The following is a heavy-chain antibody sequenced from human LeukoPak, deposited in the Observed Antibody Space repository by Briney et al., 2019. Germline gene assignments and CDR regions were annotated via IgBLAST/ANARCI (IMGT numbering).Heavy chain of an antibody. CDR1: GFTFSGYA. Sequence: GGSLRLSCAASGFTFSGYAMSWVRQAPGKGLEWVSAISGSGGSTYYADSVKGRFPISREHPKNTLSLKINSLRAQDTAVYYCAKDGPWIQAYFDYWGQGTLVTVSS. V-gene: IGHV3-23*01. CDR2: ISGSGGST. J-gene: IGHJ4*02. CDR3: AKDGPWIQAYFDY. D-gene: IGHD5-12*01.